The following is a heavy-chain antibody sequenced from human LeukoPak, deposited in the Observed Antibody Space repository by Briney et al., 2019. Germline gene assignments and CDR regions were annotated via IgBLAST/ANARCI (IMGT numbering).Heavy chain of an antibody. CDR2: IYYSGST. V-gene: IGHV4-59*12. CDR1: SGSISSYY. J-gene: IGHJ4*02. CDR3: ARAAGGYCSSTSCYPIDY. D-gene: IGHD2-2*01. Sequence: SETLSLTCTVSSGSISSYYWSWIRQPPGKGLEWIGYIYYSGSTNYNPSLKSRVTISVDTSKNQFSLKLSSVTAADTAVYYCARAAGGYCSSTSCYPIDYWGQGTLVTVSS.